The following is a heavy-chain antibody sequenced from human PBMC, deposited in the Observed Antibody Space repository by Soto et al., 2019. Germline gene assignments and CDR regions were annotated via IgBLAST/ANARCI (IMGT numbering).Heavy chain of an antibody. Sequence: TSETLSLTCAVSGGSISSSNWWSWVRQPPGKGLEWIGEIYHSGSTNYNPSLKSRVTISVDKSKNQFSLKLSSVTAADTAVYYCARGAVSGSYEGSFDYWGQGTLVTVSS. CDR2: IYHSGST. CDR1: GGSISSSNW. D-gene: IGHD1-26*01. J-gene: IGHJ4*02. CDR3: ARGAVSGSYEGSFDY. V-gene: IGHV4-4*02.